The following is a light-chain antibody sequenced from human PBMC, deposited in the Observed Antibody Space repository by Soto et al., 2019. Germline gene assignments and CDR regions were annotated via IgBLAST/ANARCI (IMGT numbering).Light chain of an antibody. Sequence: DIVMTQSPLSLPVTPGEPASISCRSSQSLLHSNGFNYLDWYPQKPGQSPQLLIFLGSNRASGVTDKFSGSGSGTDFTLKISRVEAEDVGVYYCMQALQTPLTFGGGTKVEIK. J-gene: IGKJ4*01. CDR3: MQALQTPLT. CDR1: QSLLHSNGFNY. CDR2: LGS. V-gene: IGKV2-28*01.